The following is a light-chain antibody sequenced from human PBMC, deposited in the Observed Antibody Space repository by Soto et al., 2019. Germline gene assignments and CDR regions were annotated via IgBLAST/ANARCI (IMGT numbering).Light chain of an antibody. CDR2: DAS. V-gene: IGKV1-5*01. Sequence: IQMTQSPSTLSASVGDRVTITGRASQSISSWLAWYHQKPGKAPKLLIYDASSLQSGVPSRFSGSGSGTEFTLTISSLQPDDFATYYCQYYSDYSWTFGQGTKVDIK. CDR1: QSISSW. CDR3: QYYSDYSWT. J-gene: IGKJ1*01.